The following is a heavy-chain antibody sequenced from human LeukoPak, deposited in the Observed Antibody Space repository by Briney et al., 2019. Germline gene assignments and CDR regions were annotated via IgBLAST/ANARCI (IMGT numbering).Heavy chain of an antibody. J-gene: IGHJ5*02. CDR1: GGSFSGYY. Sequence: SETLSLTCAVYGGSFSGYYWSWIRQPPGKGLEWIGEINHSGSTNYNPSLKSRVTISVDKSKNQFSLKLSSVTAADTAVYYCARAAAGAGSLGWFDPWGQGTLVTVSS. D-gene: IGHD2-15*01. V-gene: IGHV4-34*01. CDR3: ARAAAGAGSLGWFDP. CDR2: INHSGST.